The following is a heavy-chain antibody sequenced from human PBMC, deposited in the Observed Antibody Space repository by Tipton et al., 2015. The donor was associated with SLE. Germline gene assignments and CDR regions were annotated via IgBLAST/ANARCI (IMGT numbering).Heavy chain of an antibody. CDR2: VYSSGST. CDR3: AREGEKAAPGGYYYYMDV. D-gene: IGHD3-16*01. V-gene: IGHV4-59*11. Sequence: TLSLTCTVSGGSISSHYWSWIRQPPGKGLEWIGYVYSSGSTKYNPSLKSRVTISVDTSKNQFSLKLSSVTAADTAVYYCAREGEKAAPGGYYYYMDVWGKGTTVTVSS. J-gene: IGHJ6*03. CDR1: GGSISSHY.